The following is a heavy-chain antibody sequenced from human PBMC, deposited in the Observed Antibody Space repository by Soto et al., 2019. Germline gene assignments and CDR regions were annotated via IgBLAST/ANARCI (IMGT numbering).Heavy chain of an antibody. CDR2: ISSSSSTI. V-gene: IGHV3-48*01. J-gene: IGHJ5*02. Sequence: GGSLRLSCAASGFTFSSYSMNWVRQAPGKGLEWVSYISSSSSTIYYADSVKGRFTISRDNAKNSLYLQMNSLRAEDTAVYYCARSFAPLVPAEEPFDPWGQGTLVTVSS. CDR1: GFTFSSYS. CDR3: ARSFAPLVPAEEPFDP. D-gene: IGHD2-2*01.